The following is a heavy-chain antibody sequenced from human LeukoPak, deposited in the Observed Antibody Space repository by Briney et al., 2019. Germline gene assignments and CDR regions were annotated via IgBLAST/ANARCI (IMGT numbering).Heavy chain of an antibody. CDR1: GYTFTSYD. CDR2: MNPNSGNT. J-gene: IGHJ5*02. D-gene: IGHD3-3*01. V-gene: IGHV1-8*01. CDR3: ARGLSSRRITIFGVVTRGGWFDP. Sequence: ASVKVSCKASGYTFTSYDINWVRQATGQGLEWMGWMNPNSGNTGYAQKFQGGVTMTRNTSISTAYMELSSLRSEDTAVYYCARGLSSRRITIFGVVTRGGWFDPWGQGTLVTVSS.